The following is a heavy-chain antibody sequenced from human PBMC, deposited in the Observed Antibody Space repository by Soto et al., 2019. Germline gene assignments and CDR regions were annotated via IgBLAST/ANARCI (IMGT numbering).Heavy chain of an antibody. CDR1: GGSVSIVSHY. CDR3: ARDRSDDLNYFDAFDX. J-gene: IGHJ3*02. Sequence: SDTLSLTCTVSGGSVSIVSHYWSWIRQPPGKGLELIAYIYHSGSTDYNPSLKSRVSISVDLSKNQFSLRLDSVTAADTAVYYCARDRSDDLNYFDAFDXWGPGTMVTVS. CDR2: IYHSGST. V-gene: IGHV4-61*01. D-gene: IGHD1-1*01.